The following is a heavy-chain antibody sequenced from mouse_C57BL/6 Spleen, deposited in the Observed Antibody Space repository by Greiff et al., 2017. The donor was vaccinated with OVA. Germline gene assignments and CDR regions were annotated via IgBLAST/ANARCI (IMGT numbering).Heavy chain of an antibody. J-gene: IGHJ4*01. CDR1: GYTFTSYD. Sequence: QVQLPQPRHNLVKPGASVKLSCKASGYTFTSYDINWVKQRPGQGLEWIGWIYPRDGSTKYNEKLKGKATLTVDTSSSTAYMELHSLTSEDSAVYFCARSPHIYAMDYWGQGTSVTVSS. D-gene: IGHD6-1*01. CDR3: ARSPHIYAMDY. CDR2: IYPRDGST. V-gene: IGHV1-85*01.